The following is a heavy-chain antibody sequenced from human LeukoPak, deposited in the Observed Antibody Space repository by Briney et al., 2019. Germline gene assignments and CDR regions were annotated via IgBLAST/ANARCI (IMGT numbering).Heavy chain of an antibody. CDR3: ARETYSSSWFSPYYMDV. CDR2: INPNSGGT. CDR1: GYTFTGYY. J-gene: IGHJ6*03. Sequence: GASVKVSCKASGYTFTGYYMHWVRQAPGQGLEWMGWINPNSGGTNYAQKFQGRVTMTRDTSISTAYMELSRLRSDDTAVYYCARETYSSSWFSPYYMDVWGKGTTVTVSS. V-gene: IGHV1-2*02. D-gene: IGHD6-13*01.